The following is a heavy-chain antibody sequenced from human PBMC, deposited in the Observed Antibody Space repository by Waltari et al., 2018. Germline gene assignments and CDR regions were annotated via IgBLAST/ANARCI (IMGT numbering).Heavy chain of an antibody. CDR1: GFTVSRYW. V-gene: IGHV3-74*01. CDR3: GY. CDR2: INSEGGST. D-gene: IGHD2-15*01. J-gene: IGHJ4*02. Sequence: VPLVESGGGLVQPGGSVRLSCAASGFTVSRYWMHWVRQITGKGLVWVSRINSEGGSTGYADSVKGRFTISRDNAKSKLYYCASWRFCAGGNCYGWGYWGQGTLVTVAS.